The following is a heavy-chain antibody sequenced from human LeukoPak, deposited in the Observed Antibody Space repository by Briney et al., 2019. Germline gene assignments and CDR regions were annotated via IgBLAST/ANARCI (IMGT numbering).Heavy chain of an antibody. J-gene: IGHJ6*02. CDR2: IYYSGST. D-gene: IGHD1-26*01. V-gene: IGHV4-59*08. Sequence: PSETLSLTCTVSGGSISSYYWSWIRQPPGKGLEWIGHIYYSGSTNYNPSLKSRVTISVDTSKNQFSLKLSSVTAADTAVYYCARHRVGVSLVGATSGMDVWGQGTTVTVSS. CDR3: ARHRVGVSLVGATSGMDV. CDR1: GGSISSYY.